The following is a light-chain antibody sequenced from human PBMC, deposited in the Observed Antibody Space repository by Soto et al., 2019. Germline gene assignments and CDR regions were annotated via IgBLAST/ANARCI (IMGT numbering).Light chain of an antibody. V-gene: IGKV1-39*01. Sequence: DIQMTQSPSSLSASVGNRVTITCRASQSISTYLNWYQKKPGKAPNLLIYDASRLQSGVPSRFSGRGAGTDFTLSISSVQPEDFATYFCQQSYMDPITFGQGTQLEI. CDR2: DAS. CDR1: QSISTY. CDR3: QQSYMDPIT. J-gene: IGKJ5*01.